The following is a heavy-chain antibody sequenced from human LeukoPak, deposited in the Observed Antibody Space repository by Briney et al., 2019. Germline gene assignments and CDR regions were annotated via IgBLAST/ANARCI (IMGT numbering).Heavy chain of an antibody. Sequence: GGTLSLSCAASGFTCSSYARLWVRQAPGKGLVGVAVISYDGSNNYYADSVRGLFTISRDNSKNTLYLQMQSLRAEDTAVYYCSSTVLEWLLLRSPLEYWGQGTLVTVSS. V-gene: IGHV3-30-3*01. CDR2: ISYDGSNN. CDR1: GFTCSSYA. J-gene: IGHJ4*02. CDR3: SSTVLEWLLLRSPLEY. D-gene: IGHD3-3*01.